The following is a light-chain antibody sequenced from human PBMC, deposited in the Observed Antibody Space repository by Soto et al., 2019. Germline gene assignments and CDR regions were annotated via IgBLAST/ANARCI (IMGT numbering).Light chain of an antibody. CDR1: QDVGKW. Sequence: TKSPPSVSASVGDRVTITCRASQDVGKWLAWYQQKPGQAPRLLIYGAFNRATGIPARFSGSGSGTDFTLTISSLEPEDSAVYYCQQRNVWPPVTFGQGTRLEIK. V-gene: IGKV3-11*01. CDR3: QQRNVWPPVT. CDR2: GAF. J-gene: IGKJ5*01.